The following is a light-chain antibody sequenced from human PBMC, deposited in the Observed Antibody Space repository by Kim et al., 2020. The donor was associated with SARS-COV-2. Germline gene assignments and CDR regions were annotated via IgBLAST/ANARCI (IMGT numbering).Light chain of an antibody. CDR1: SLRSYY. CDR2: GKN. CDR3: NSRDSSGDDVV. Sequence: SSELTQDPAVSVALGQTVRITCQGDSLRSYYATWYQQKPGQAPRVVIYGKNNRPSGIPDRFSGSSSGNTASLTVTGAQAGDEADYYCNSRDSSGDDVVCG. V-gene: IGLV3-19*01. J-gene: IGLJ2*01.